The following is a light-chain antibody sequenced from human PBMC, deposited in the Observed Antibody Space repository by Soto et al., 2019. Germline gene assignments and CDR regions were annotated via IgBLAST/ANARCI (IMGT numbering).Light chain of an antibody. CDR3: QHTDSFPFT. CDR1: LGISGC. Sequence: DVQMSQSPSSLSASVGDRVTIACRASLGISGCLAWYQQKPGKAPNLLIYAASSLQTGVPSRFIGSGSGTDFTLTISSLHPEDCATYYCQHTDSFPFTFGPGTQVDI. J-gene: IGKJ3*01. CDR2: AAS. V-gene: IGKV1-12*02.